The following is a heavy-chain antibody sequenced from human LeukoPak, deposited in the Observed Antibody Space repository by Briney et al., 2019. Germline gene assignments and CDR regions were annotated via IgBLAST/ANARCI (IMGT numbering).Heavy chain of an antibody. D-gene: IGHD5-12*01. Sequence: PGGSLRLSCAVSGFSFTNYWMHWVRQDPGKGLVWVSYISSDGSVTKYADSVKGRFTISRDNSKITLYLQMNSLRAEDTAVYYCAKSYNGYESKPDYWGQGTLVTVSS. V-gene: IGHV3-74*03. CDR2: ISSDGSVT. CDR3: AKSYNGYESKPDY. CDR1: GFSFTNYW. J-gene: IGHJ4*02.